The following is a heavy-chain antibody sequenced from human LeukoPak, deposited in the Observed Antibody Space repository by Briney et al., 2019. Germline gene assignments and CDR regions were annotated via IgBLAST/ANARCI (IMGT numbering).Heavy chain of an antibody. Sequence: SETLSLTCTVSGGSISSYYWSWIRQPPGKGLECIGYIYYSGSTNYNPSLKSRVTISVDTSKNQFSLKLSSVTAADTAVYYCARHKRSLSKGGSYGPGPFDYWGQGTLVTVSS. J-gene: IGHJ4*02. CDR1: GGSISSYY. CDR3: ARHKRSLSKGGSYGPGPFDY. CDR2: IYYSGST. D-gene: IGHD3-16*01. V-gene: IGHV4-59*08.